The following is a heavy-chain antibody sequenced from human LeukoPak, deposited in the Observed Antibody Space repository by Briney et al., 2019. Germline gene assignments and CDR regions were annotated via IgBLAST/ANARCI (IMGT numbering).Heavy chain of an antibody. D-gene: IGHD3-16*01. J-gene: IGHJ5*02. V-gene: IGHV4-39*07. CDR2: IYYSGTT. Sequence: SETLSLTCTVSGASISTSFYYWGWIRQPPGKGLEWIGTIYYSGTTYHNPSLKSRVTISVDTSKNQFYLKLRSVTAADTAVYYCATSPTSPYNWFDPWGQGTLVTVSS. CDR1: GASISTSFYY. CDR3: ATSPTSPYNWFDP.